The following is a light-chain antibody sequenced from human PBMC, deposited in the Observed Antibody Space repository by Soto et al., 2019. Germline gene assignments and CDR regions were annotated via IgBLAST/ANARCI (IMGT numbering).Light chain of an antibody. Sequence: EIVWTQSPGTLSLSPGERATLSCRASQSVSSSYLAWNQKKPGQAPRLLIYGVSSRATGIADRFSGSGSGTDFTLTISRREPEDLAVYYCQQYGSPSGTFGQGTKVEIK. CDR1: QSVSSSY. V-gene: IGKV3-20*01. CDR3: QQYGSPSGT. CDR2: GVS. J-gene: IGKJ1*01.